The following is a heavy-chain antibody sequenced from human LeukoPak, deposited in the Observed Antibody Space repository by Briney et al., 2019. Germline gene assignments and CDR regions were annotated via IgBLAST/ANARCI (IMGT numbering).Heavy chain of an antibody. D-gene: IGHD5-18*01. CDR2: IIPIFGTA. V-gene: IGHV1-69*05. J-gene: IGHJ3*02. Sequence: SVKVSCKASGGTFSSYAISWVRQAPGQGLEWMGRIIPIFGTANYAQKFQGRVTITTDESTSTAYMELSSLRSEDTAVYYCATADTAMPNDAFDIWGQGTMVTVSS. CDR3: ATADTAMPNDAFDI. CDR1: GGTFSSYA.